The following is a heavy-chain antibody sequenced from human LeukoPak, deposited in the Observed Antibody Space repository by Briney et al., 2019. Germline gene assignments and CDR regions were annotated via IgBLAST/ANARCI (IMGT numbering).Heavy chain of an antibody. CDR2: ISNNGGSS. CDR1: GFTFSAYA. D-gene: IGHD1-1*01. V-gene: IGHV3-64D*09. J-gene: IGHJ4*02. Sequence: GGSLRLSCSASGFTFSAYAMYWVRQAPGKGLEYVSGISNNGGSSFYADSVKGRFTISRDNSKNTLYLQMSSLRAEDTALYYCVKITSATGGDCWGQGTRLTVSS. CDR3: VKITSATGGDC.